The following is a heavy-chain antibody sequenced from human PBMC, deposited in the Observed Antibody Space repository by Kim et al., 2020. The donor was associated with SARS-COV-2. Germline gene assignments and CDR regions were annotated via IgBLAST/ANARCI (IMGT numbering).Heavy chain of an antibody. V-gene: IGHV3-30*18. Sequence: GGSLRLSCAASGFTFSSYGMHWVRQAPGKGLEWVAVISYDGSNKYYADSVKGRFTISRDNSKNTLYLQMNSLRAEDTAVYYCAKDSGYSSRALPAGGDYWGQGTLVTVSS. CDR1: GFTFSSYG. CDR2: ISYDGSNK. J-gene: IGHJ4*02. D-gene: IGHD6-13*01. CDR3: AKDSGYSSRALPAGGDY.